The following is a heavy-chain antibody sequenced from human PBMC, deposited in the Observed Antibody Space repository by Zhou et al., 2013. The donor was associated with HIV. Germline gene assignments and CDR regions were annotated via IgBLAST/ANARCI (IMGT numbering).Heavy chain of an antibody. CDR2: ISIRNAVI. V-gene: IGHV3-48*01. Sequence: EVQLVESGGGLVQPGGSLRLSCAASGFTFSAYTINWVRQASGKGLEWISHISIRNAVISYADSVEGRFTISRDDAKNSLYLQMNSLRAEDTAVYYCVRDKDWAFDIWGQGTKVTVSS. CDR3: VRDKDWAFDI. D-gene: IGHD2-21*01. CDR1: GFTFSAYT. J-gene: IGHJ3*02.